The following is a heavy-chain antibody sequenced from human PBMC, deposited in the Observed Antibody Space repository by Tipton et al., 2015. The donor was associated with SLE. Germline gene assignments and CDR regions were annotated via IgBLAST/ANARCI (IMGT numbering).Heavy chain of an antibody. CDR2: INHSGST. D-gene: IGHD2-2*01. Sequence: TLSLTCAVYGGSFSGYYWSWIRQPPGKGLEWIGEINHSGSTNYNPSLKSRVAISVDTSKNQFSLKLRSVTAADTAVYYCARGLGYCSSTSCYAFDIWGQGTMVTVSS. V-gene: IGHV4-34*01. CDR3: ARGLGYCSSTSCYAFDI. J-gene: IGHJ3*02. CDR1: GGSFSGYY.